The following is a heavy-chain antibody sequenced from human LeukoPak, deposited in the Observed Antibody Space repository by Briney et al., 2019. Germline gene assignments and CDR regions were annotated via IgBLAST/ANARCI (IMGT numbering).Heavy chain of an antibody. D-gene: IGHD3-22*01. V-gene: IGHV3-7*01. CDR1: GFIFSSYS. CDR2: IKTDGSEK. CDR3: ATYSSLNRREFQY. Sequence: GGSLRLSCAASGFIFSSYSMNWVRQAPGKGLQWVANIKTDGSEKYYVDSVKGRFTISRDTAKNSLYLQINSLRTEDTAVSYGATYSSLNRREFQYWGQGTLLTVSS. J-gene: IGHJ1*01.